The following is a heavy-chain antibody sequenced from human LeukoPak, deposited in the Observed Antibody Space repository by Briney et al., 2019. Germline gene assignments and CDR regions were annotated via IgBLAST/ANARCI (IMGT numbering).Heavy chain of an antibody. Sequence: SETLSLTCTVSGGSISSNYWSWIRQPAGKGLEYIGRIYSSGNTKYNPSLKSRVTMSVDTSKNQFSLLLHSVTAADTAVYYCARVWLSSGSYWYFDFWGRGTLVIVSS. CDR3: ARVWLSSGSYWYFDF. CDR2: IYSSGNT. V-gene: IGHV4-4*07. CDR1: GGSISSNY. J-gene: IGHJ2*01. D-gene: IGHD3-22*01.